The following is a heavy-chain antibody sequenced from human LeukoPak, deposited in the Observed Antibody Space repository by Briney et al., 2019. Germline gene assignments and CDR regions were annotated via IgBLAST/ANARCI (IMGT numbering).Heavy chain of an antibody. Sequence: PGGSLRLSCAASGFIFRNYWMHWVRQAPGKGLVWVARINQNGITTTYTDSVKGRFTISRDNAKNTLHLQMNSLRAEDTAVYYCARDFAGDRDYWGQGTLVTVSS. CDR2: INQNGITT. J-gene: IGHJ4*02. CDR3: ARDFAGDRDY. V-gene: IGHV3-74*01. CDR1: GFIFRNYW. D-gene: IGHD4-17*01.